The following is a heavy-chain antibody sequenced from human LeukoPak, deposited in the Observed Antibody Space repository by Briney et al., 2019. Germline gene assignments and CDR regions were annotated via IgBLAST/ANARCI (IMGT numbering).Heavy chain of an antibody. Sequence: SETLSLTCAVYGGSFSGYYWSWIRQPPGKGLEWIGEINHSGSTNYNPSLKSRVTISVDTSKNQFSLKLSSVTAADTAVYYCASAGVVPAANPYNWFDRWGQGTLVTVSS. CDR3: ASAGVVPAANPYNWFDR. J-gene: IGHJ5*02. CDR2: INHSGST. V-gene: IGHV4-34*01. D-gene: IGHD2-2*01. CDR1: GGSFSGYY.